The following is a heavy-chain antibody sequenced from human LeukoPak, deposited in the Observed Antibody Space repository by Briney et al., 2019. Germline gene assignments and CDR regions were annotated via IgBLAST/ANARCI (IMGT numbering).Heavy chain of an antibody. J-gene: IGHJ4*02. V-gene: IGHV4-59*01. Sequence: PSETLSLTCSVSDGSTTGYCWSWIRQPPGKGLEWIGYIYYSGSTNYNPSLKSRVTISVDTSKNQFSLKLSSVTAADTAVYYCARVGGRNYYFDYWGQGTLVTVSS. CDR3: ARVGGRNYYFDY. CDR1: DGSTTGYC. CDR2: IYYSGST. D-gene: IGHD1-26*01.